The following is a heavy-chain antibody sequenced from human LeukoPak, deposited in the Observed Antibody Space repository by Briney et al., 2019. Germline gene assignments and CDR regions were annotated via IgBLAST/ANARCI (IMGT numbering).Heavy chain of an antibody. CDR3: ARDGAARGFGNWFDP. CDR1: GGSISSGGYS. V-gene: IGHV4-30-2*01. CDR2: IYHSGST. Sequence: PSQTLSLTCAVSGGSISSGGYSWSWIRQPPGKGLEWIGYIYHSGSTYYNPSLKSRVTISVDRSKNQFSLKLSSVTAADTAVYYCARDGAARGFGNWFDPWGQGTLVTVSS. J-gene: IGHJ5*02. D-gene: IGHD3-10*01.